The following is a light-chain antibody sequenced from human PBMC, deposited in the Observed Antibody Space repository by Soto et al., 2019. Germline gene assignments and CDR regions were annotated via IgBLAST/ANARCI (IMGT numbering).Light chain of an antibody. V-gene: IGKV3-20*01. CDR2: GAT. Sequence: EIVLTQSPGTLSLSPGAGATLSCRASQSVRNNYLAWYHHKPCQAPRLLISGATSMATGVPDRFSGSGSGTDFTLTISRLESEDFAVYYGQRYGSSPPHTFGQGTRLEIK. CDR1: QSVRNNY. J-gene: IGKJ2*01. CDR3: QRYGSSPPHT.